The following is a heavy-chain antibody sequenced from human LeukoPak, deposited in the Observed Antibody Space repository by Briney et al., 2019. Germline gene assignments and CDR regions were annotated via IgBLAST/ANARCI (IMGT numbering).Heavy chain of an antibody. D-gene: IGHD2-2*01. CDR3: ARLFCSSTSCYVHNWFDP. CDR1: GGSISSYY. CDR2: IYYSGST. Sequence: SETLSLTCTASGGSISSYYWSWIRQPPGKGLEWIGYIYYSGSTNYNPSLKSRVTISVDTSKNQFSLKLSSVTAADTAVYYCARLFCSSTSCYVHNWFDPWGQGTLVTVSS. V-gene: IGHV4-59*08. J-gene: IGHJ5*02.